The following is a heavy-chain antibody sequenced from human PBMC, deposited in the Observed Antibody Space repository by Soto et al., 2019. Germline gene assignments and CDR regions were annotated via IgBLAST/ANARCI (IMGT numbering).Heavy chain of an antibody. CDR1: GGTFSSYT. CDR3: ARELDYLNTCAY. V-gene: IGHV1-69*08. CDR2: IIPILGIA. D-gene: IGHD4-17*01. J-gene: IGHJ4*02. Sequence: QVQLVQSGAEVKKPGSSVKVSCKASGGTFSSYTISWVRQAPGQGLEWMGRIIPILGIANYAQKFQGRVTIPSDKSPSSAYMELSSLRSEDTAVYYCARELDYLNTCAYWGQGTLVTVSS.